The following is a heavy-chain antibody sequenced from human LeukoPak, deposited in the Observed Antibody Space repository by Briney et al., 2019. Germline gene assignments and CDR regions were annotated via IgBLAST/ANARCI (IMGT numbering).Heavy chain of an antibody. J-gene: IGHJ4*02. CDR3: ARTLRLGELSLGY. CDR1: GYTFTSYG. Sequence: GASEKVSCKASGYTFTSYGISWVRQAPGQELEWMGWISAYNGNTGYAQKFQGRVTITRNTSISTAYMELSSLRSEDTAVYYCARTLRLGELSLGYWGQGTLVTVSS. D-gene: IGHD3-16*02. CDR2: ISAYNGNT. V-gene: IGHV1-8*03.